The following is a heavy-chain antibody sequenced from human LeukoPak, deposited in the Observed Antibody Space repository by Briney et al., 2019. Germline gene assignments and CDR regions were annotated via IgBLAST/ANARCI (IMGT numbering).Heavy chain of an antibody. V-gene: IGHV3-30*03. J-gene: IGHJ4*02. CDR3: ARAHDRGYYYGFDY. D-gene: IGHD3-22*01. CDR2: ISYDGSNK. Sequence: PGRSLRLSCAASGFTFSSYGMHWVRQAPGKGLEWVAVISYDGSNKYYADSVKGRFTISRDNSKNTLYPQMNSLRAEDTAVYYCARAHDRGYYYGFDYWGQGTLVTVSS. CDR1: GFTFSSYG.